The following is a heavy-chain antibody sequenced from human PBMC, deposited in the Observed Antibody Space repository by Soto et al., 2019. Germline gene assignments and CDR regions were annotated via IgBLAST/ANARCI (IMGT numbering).Heavy chain of an antibody. CDR2: IYSGGST. J-gene: IGHJ3*02. D-gene: IGHD3-3*01. CDR1: GFTVSSDY. V-gene: IGHV3-53*01. Sequence: PGGSLRLSCAASGFTVSSDYMSWVRQAPGKGLEWVSVIYSGGSTYYADSVKGRFTISRDNSKNTLYLQMNSLRAEDTAVYYCARVLITIFGVGHDAFNIWGQGTMVTVPS. CDR3: ARVLITIFGVGHDAFNI.